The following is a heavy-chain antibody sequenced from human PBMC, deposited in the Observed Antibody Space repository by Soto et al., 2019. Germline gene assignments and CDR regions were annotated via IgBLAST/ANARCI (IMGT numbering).Heavy chain of an antibody. CDR3: AKSFVVPAAIRFDP. CDR1: GFTFNIYA. J-gene: IGHJ5*02. Sequence: GGSLRLSCAASGFTFNIYAMTWVRQAPGKGLEWVSGISGGGGGTYYADSVRGRVTISRDNSKNTLYLQMNSLRAEDTAVYYCAKSFVVPAAIRFDPWGQGTLVTVSS. D-gene: IGHD2-2*01. V-gene: IGHV3-23*01. CDR2: ISGGGGGT.